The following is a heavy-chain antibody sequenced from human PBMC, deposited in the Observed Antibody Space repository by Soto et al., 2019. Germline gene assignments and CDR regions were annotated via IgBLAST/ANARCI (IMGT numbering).Heavy chain of an antibody. D-gene: IGHD1-26*01. CDR1: GGTFSSYA. J-gene: IGHJ6*02. Sequence: QVQLVQSGAEVKKPGSSVKVSCKASGGTFSSYAISWVRQAPGQGLEWMGGIIPIFGTADYAQKFQGRVTIPADKSTTTANMGLSSLRLEDTAVYYGPSQSGSSPKARSSYVRNVWGQGTTV. CDR3: PSQSGSSPKARSSYVRNV. V-gene: IGHV1-69*14. CDR2: IIPIFGTA.